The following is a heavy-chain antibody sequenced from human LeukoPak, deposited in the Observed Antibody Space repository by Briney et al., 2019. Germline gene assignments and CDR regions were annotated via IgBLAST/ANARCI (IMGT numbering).Heavy chain of an antibody. J-gene: IGHJ4*02. CDR1: GFTFNNYV. D-gene: IGHD3-16*01. Sequence: GGSLRLSCAASGFTFNNYVMSWVRQTPGKGLEWVSGITVSGGTTYYADSVKGRFTISRDNSRNTLSLQLNSLRAEDTAVYYCAKDRDGGVTATAKGFDYWGQGILVTVSS. CDR3: AKDRDGGVTATAKGFDY. V-gene: IGHV3-23*01. CDR2: ITVSGGTT.